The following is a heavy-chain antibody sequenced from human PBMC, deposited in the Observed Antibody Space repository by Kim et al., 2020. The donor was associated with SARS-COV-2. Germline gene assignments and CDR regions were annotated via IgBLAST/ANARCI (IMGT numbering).Heavy chain of an antibody. D-gene: IGHD3-10*01. CDR3: ASFLGVSGSSLLDV. J-gene: IGHJ6*04. CDR2: SHYSGVT. Sequence: SETLSLTCTVSGGSISSSSYHWGWIRQPPGKGLERIGISHYSGVTYYNPSLKSRVTISVDTSKNHFSLKLSSVTAADTAVYFCASFLGVSGSSLLDVWGKGTTVIVSS. V-gene: IGHV4-39*02. CDR1: GGSISSSSYH.